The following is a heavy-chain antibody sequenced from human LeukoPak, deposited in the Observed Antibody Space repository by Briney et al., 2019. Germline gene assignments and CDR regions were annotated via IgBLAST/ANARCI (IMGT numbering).Heavy chain of an antibody. J-gene: IGHJ4*02. CDR3: AKDDAWLRFGE. V-gene: IGHV3-23*01. Sequence: GGSLRLSCAASGFTFSSYGMSWVRQAPGKGLEWVPVISSSGGSTSYADAVKGRFTISRDNSKNTLYLQMNSLRAEDTAVYYCAKDDAWLRFGEWSQGTLVTVSS. CDR2: ISSSGGST. D-gene: IGHD3-10*01. CDR1: GFTFSSYG.